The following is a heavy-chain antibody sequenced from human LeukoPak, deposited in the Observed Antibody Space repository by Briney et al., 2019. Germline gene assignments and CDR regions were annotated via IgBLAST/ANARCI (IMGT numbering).Heavy chain of an antibody. CDR1: GFTFSSYW. D-gene: IGHD1-26*01. Sequence: GGSLRLSCAASGFTFSSYWMSWVRQAPGKGLEWVANINQDGSERYYVDSVKGRFTISRDNAKNSVFLQMNSLRAEDTAVYYCARDPNLYSGTYDTYWGQGTLVTVSS. V-gene: IGHV3-7*03. CDR2: INQDGSER. J-gene: IGHJ4*02. CDR3: ARDPNLYSGTYDTY.